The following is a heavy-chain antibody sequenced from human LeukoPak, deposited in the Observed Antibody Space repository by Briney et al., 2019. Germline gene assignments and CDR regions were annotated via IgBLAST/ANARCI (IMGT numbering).Heavy chain of an antibody. CDR1: GFTFSAYA. J-gene: IGHJ4*02. Sequence: PGGSLRLSCEASGFTFSAYAMTWVRQAPGKGLVWVSRINSDGRSTDYADSVKGRFAISRDNAKNTLHLQMNGLRAEDTAVYYCARGRGYDLIDYWGQGTLVAVSS. CDR3: ARGRGYDLIDY. V-gene: IGHV3-74*01. D-gene: IGHD5-12*01. CDR2: INSDGRST.